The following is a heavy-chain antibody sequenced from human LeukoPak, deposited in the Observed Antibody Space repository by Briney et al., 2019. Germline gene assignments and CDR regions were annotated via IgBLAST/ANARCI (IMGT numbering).Heavy chain of an antibody. Sequence: KAGGSLRLSCAASGFTFSDYGMHWVRHAPGKGLEWLSFIRYDGSSKYYADSVKGRFTISRDNSKNTLYLQMNSLRAEDRAVYYCAKDPNYYYGSATYGNYFDHWGQGTLVTVSS. CDR3: AKDPNYYYGSATYGNYFDH. CDR1: GFTFSDYG. D-gene: IGHD3-10*01. CDR2: IRYDGSSK. J-gene: IGHJ4*02. V-gene: IGHV3-30*02.